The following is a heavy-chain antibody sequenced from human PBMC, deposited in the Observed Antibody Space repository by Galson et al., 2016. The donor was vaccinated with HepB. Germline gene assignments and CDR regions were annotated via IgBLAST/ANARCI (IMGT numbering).Heavy chain of an antibody. Sequence: SLRLPCAASGFTFSKYALHWVRQAPGKGLEWVAVISTNGISQNYEDSVKGRFTVYRDNSKNTVDLQMNSLRPEDTAVYYCAKDQGILRHFDWLTYDAFDMWGQGTMVTVSS. J-gene: IGHJ3*02. CDR1: GFTFSKYA. V-gene: IGHV3-30*18. CDR2: ISTNGISQ. CDR3: AKDQGILRHFDWLTYDAFDM. D-gene: IGHD3-9*01.